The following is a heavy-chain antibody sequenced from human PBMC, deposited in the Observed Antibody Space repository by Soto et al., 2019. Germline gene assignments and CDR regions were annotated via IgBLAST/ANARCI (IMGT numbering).Heavy chain of an antibody. J-gene: IGHJ6*03. CDR3: ARDYGCTNGVCYVYYYYYMDV. CDR1: GFTFSSYA. V-gene: IGHV3-23*01. D-gene: IGHD2-8*01. Sequence: GGSLRLSCAASGFTFSSYAMSWVRQAPGKGLEWVSAISGSGGSTYYADSVKGRFTISRDNSKNTLYLQMNSLRAEDTAVYYCARDYGCTNGVCYVYYYYYMDVWGKGTTVTVSS. CDR2: ISGSGGST.